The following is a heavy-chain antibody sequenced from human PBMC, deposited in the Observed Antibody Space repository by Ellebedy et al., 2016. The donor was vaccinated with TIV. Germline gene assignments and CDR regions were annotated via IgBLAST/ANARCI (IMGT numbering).Heavy chain of an antibody. D-gene: IGHD1-1*01. CDR3: ARGASKGDNSRFDP. CDR1: GYTFTSYE. V-gene: IGHV1-8*01. Sequence: AASVKVSCKATGYTFTSYEIHWVRQATGQGLEWMGCMNPNSGDPGYAPKFQGRVTMTRNTSIATAYMDLNSLRSDDTAVYYCARGASKGDNSRFDPWGQGTQVTVAS. J-gene: IGHJ5*02. CDR2: MNPNSGDP.